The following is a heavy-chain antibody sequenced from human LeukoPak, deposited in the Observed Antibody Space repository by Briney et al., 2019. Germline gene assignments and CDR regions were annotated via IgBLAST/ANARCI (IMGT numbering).Heavy chain of an antibody. J-gene: IGHJ4*02. CDR1: GGSISSCY. CDR3: AREGVAAAGNFDY. D-gene: IGHD6-13*01. CDR2: LYTSGST. Sequence: SETLSLTCTVSGGSISSCYWSWIRQPAGTGLEWIGRLYTSGSTNYNPSLKSRVTMSVDTSKNQFSLKLSSVTAADTAVYYCAREGVAAAGNFDYWGQGTLVTVSS. V-gene: IGHV4-4*07.